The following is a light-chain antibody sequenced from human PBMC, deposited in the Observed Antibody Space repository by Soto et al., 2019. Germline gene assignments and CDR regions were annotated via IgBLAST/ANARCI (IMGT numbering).Light chain of an antibody. CDR1: ESVNNN. Sequence: EIVMTQSPGTLSVSPGERATLSCRASESVNNNVAWYQQRPGQAPRLLIYVASTRATGIPVRFSGSGFGTEFTLTISNLQSEDSAVYYCQQYNNRPPWTVGQGTKV. CDR3: QQYNNRPPWT. V-gene: IGKV3-15*01. CDR2: VAS. J-gene: IGKJ1*01.